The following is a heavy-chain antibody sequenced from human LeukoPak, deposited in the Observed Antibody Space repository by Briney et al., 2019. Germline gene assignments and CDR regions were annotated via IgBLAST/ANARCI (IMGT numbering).Heavy chain of an antibody. CDR1: GFTFSSYA. V-gene: IGHV3-23*01. D-gene: IGHD2-15*01. J-gene: IGHJ5*02. CDR3: ARVEVVAATNWFDP. CDR2: ISGSGGST. Sequence: GGSLRLSCAASGFTFSSYAMSWVRQAPGKGLEWVSAISGSGGSTYYADSVKGRFIISRDNSKNTLYLQMNSLRAEDTAVYYCARVEVVAATNWFDPWGQGTLVTVSS.